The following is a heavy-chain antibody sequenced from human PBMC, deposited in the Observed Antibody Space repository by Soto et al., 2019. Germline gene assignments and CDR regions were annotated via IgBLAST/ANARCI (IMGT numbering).Heavy chain of an antibody. CDR1: GFTVSSNY. V-gene: IGHV3-53*01. Sequence: PGGSLRLSCAASGFTVSSNYMSWVRQAPGKGLEWVSVIYSGGSTYYADSVKGRFTISRDNSKNTLYLQMNSLRAEDTAVYYCARGSSGYYRKVYYFDYWGQGPLVTVSS. D-gene: IGHD3-22*01. CDR3: ARGSSGYYRKVYYFDY. J-gene: IGHJ4*02. CDR2: IYSGGST.